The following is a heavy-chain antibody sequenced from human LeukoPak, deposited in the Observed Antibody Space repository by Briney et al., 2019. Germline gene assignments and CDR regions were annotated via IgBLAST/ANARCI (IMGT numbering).Heavy chain of an antibody. J-gene: IGHJ3*02. V-gene: IGHV1-46*01. CDR3: ARVPDGYNSDDAFDI. Sequence: ASVKVSCKASGYTFTSYHMHWVRQAPGQGLEWKGIINPSGGSTSYAQKFQGRVTMTRDMSTSTVYMELSSLRSEDTAVYYCARVPDGYNSDDAFDIWGQGTMVTVSS. CDR2: INPSGGST. CDR1: GYTFTSYH. D-gene: IGHD5-24*01.